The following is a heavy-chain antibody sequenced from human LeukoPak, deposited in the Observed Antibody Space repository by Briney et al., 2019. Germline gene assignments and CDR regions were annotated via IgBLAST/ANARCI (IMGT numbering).Heavy chain of an antibody. CDR1: GFTFSRQA. CDR3: AREYTLYRSGWFVDY. V-gene: IGHV4-59*11. CDR2: IDYSGST. D-gene: IGHD6-19*01. Sequence: PGGSLRLSCVASGFTFSRQAMHWIRQPPGKGLEWIGTIDYSGSTYYSPSLKSRATISIDTSKNQFSLMLRSLTTADTAVYYCAREYTLYRSGWFVDYWGQGTVVTVSS. J-gene: IGHJ4*02.